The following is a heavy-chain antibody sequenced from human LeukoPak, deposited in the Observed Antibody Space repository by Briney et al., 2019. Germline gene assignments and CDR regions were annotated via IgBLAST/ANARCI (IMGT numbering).Heavy chain of an antibody. J-gene: IGHJ4*02. CDR3: AREPNSGYDSYYFDY. V-gene: IGHV4-4*02. D-gene: IGHD5-12*01. Sequence: PSETLSLTCTVSGGSISSSNWWSWVRQPPGKGLEGIGEIYHSGSTNYNPSLKSRVTISVDKSKNQFSLKLSSVTAADTAVYYCAREPNSGYDSYYFDYWGQGTLVTVSS. CDR2: IYHSGST. CDR1: GGSISSSNW.